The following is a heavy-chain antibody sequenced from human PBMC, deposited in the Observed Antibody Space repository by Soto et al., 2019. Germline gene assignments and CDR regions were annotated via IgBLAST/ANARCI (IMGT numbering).Heavy chain of an antibody. CDR2: ISSSGSTI. V-gene: IGHV3-11*01. D-gene: IGHD4-17*01. Sequence: QVQLVESGGGLVKPGGSLRLSCAASGFTFSDYYMSWIRQAPGKGLEWVSYISSSGSTIYYADSVKGRLTISRDNAKNSLYLQMNSLRAEDTAVYYCARDETTVTTYYYYYYMDVWGKGTTVTVSS. CDR3: ARDETTVTTYYYYYYMDV. J-gene: IGHJ6*03. CDR1: GFTFSDYY.